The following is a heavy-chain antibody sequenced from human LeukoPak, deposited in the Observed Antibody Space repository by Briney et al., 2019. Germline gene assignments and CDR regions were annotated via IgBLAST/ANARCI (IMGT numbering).Heavy chain of an antibody. CDR1: GGSISSSSYY. J-gene: IGHJ4*02. D-gene: IGHD2-15*01. CDR3: TSELLCSGGSCYFDY. V-gene: IGHV4-39*01. Sequence: PSETLSLTCTASGGSISSSSYYWGWIRQPPGKGLEWIGSIYYSGSTYYNPSLKSLVTISVDTSKNQFSLKLSSVTAADTAVYYSTSELLCSGGSCYFDYWGQGTLVTVSS. CDR2: IYYSGST.